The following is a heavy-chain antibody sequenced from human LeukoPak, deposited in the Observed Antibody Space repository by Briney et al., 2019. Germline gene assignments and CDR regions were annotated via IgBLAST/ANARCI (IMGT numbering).Heavy chain of an antibody. CDR2: ISYDGSNK. Sequence: PGGSLRLSCAASGFTFSSYAMHWVRQAPGKGLEWVAVISYDGSNKYYADSVKGRFTISRDNSKNTLYLQMNSLRAEDTAVYYCARDGPRGAADAFDIWGQGTMVTVSS. CDR3: ARDGPRGAADAFDI. V-gene: IGHV3-30-3*01. D-gene: IGHD1-26*01. CDR1: GFTFSSYA. J-gene: IGHJ3*02.